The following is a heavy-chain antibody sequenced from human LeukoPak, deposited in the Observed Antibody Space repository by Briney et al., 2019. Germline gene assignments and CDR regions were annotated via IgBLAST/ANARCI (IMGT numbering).Heavy chain of an antibody. V-gene: IGHV3-21*01. D-gene: IGHD6-19*01. CDR1: GFTFSTYS. CDR3: ARRSSSGWYRDYYYYYMDV. J-gene: IGHJ6*03. Sequence: PGGSLRLSCVDSGFTFSTYSMNWVRQAPGKGLEWVSSISSSSSYIYYGDSVKGRFTISRDNSKNTLYLKMNSLRGEDTAVYYCARRSSSGWYRDYYYYYMDVWGKGTTVTISS. CDR2: ISSSSSYI.